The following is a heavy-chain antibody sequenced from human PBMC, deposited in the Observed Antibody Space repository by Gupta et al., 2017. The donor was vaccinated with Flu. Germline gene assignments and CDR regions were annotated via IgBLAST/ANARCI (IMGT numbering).Heavy chain of an antibody. J-gene: IGHJ5*02. CDR3: ARGGGTTVTTFDP. CDR2: IIPFFGTA. V-gene: IGHV1-69*01. Sequence: QVHLVQSGAEVKKPGSSVKVSCKASGGTFSSYAITWVRQAPGQGLEWMGGIIPFFGTANYAQKFQDRVTITADDSTSTAYMELSSLRSEDTAVYYCARGGGTTVTTFDPWGQGTLVIVSS. CDR1: GGTFSSYA. D-gene: IGHD4-17*01.